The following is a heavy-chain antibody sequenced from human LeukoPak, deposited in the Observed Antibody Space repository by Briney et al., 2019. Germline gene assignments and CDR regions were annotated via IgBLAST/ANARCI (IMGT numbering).Heavy chain of an antibody. V-gene: IGHV4-39*01. J-gene: IGHJ4*02. D-gene: IGHD4-11*01. Sequence: PSETLSLTCTVTGGSISSTSSHWGWIRQPPGKGLEWIGSIYYSGSTYYNPSLKSRVTISVDTSKNQFSLKLSSVTAADTAVYHCARQLGSDSKVDYWGQGTLVTVSS. CDR1: GGSISSTSSH. CDR3: ARQLGSDSKVDY. CDR2: IYYSGST.